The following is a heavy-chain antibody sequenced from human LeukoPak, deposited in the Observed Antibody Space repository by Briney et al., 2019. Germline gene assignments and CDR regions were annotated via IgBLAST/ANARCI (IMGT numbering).Heavy chain of an antibody. Sequence: GGSLRLSCAASGFTFSNYAMSWVRQAPGKGLEWVAIIYSGGGNTKYYAESLKDRFTISRDDSKDTVYLQMNSLRVEDTAVYYCVVILVPGGVWHFDLWGRGTLVTVSS. CDR3: VVILVPGGVWHFDL. CDR1: GFTFSNYA. D-gene: IGHD2-2*01. V-gene: IGHV3-23*03. J-gene: IGHJ2*01. CDR2: IYSGGGNTK.